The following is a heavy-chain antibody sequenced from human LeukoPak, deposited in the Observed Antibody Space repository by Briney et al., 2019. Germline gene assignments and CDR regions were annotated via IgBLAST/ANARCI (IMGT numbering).Heavy chain of an antibody. D-gene: IGHD7-27*01. CDR3: ARDRNWGFDY. CDR2: ISGSSSTT. CDR1: GFTFTSYS. Sequence: QPGGSLRLSCAASGFTFTSYSMNWVRQAPGKGLEWVSYISGSSSTTLYADSVKGRFTISRDNAKNSLYLRMNSLRDEDTAVYYCARDRNWGFDYWGQGTLVTVSS. J-gene: IGHJ4*02. V-gene: IGHV3-48*02.